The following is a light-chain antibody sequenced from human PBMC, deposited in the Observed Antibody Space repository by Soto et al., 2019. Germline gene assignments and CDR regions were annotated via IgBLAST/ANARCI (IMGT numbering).Light chain of an antibody. CDR2: AAS. CDR3: QQSYSTPPWT. V-gene: IGKV1-39*01. Sequence: DIQMTQSPSSLSASVGDRVTITCRASQSISSYLNWYQQKPGKAPKLLIYAASSLQSGVPSRFSGSGSGTDFTLTISSLQPEDSATYYCQQSYSTPPWTFGPGTKVEIK. J-gene: IGKJ1*01. CDR1: QSISSY.